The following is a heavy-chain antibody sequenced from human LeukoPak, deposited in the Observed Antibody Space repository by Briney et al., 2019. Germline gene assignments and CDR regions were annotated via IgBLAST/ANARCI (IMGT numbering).Heavy chain of an antibody. CDR2: ISWDGGST. D-gene: IGHD5-18*01. CDR1: GFTFYDYT. J-gene: IGHJ6*02. V-gene: IGHV3-43*01. CDR3: AKEREDTAMVSDGMDV. Sequence: GGSLRLSCAASGFTFYDYTMHWVRQAPGKGLEWVSLISWDGGSTYYADSVKGRFTISRDNSKNSLYLQMNSLRTEDTALYYCAKEREDTAMVSDGMDVWGQGTTVTVSS.